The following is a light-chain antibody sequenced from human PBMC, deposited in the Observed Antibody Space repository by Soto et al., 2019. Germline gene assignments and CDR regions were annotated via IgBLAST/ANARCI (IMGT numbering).Light chain of an antibody. V-gene: IGKV3-20*01. CDR3: QHYGSPRGT. CDR2: AAS. Sequence: EIVLTQSPGTLSLSPGEGVALSCRASQSVSNSNLAWYQQKPGQAPRLLVYAASSRATGIPVRFSGSGSGTDFTLTISRLEPEDFAIYYCQHYGSPRGTFGQGTKVEIK. J-gene: IGKJ1*01. CDR1: QSVSNSN.